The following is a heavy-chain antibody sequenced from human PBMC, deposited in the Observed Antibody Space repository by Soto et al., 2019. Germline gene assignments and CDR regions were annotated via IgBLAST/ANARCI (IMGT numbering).Heavy chain of an antibody. CDR1: GCTFTGYY. CDR3: ARDGGSGWLHS. Sequence: ASVKVSCKASGCTFTGYYMHWVRQAPGQGLEWVGWINPNSGGTNYAQKFQGCVTMTRDTSISTAYMELNRLRSDDTAVYYCARDGGSGWLHSWGQGTLVTVSS. D-gene: IGHD6-19*01. V-gene: IGHV1-2*04. J-gene: IGHJ5*02. CDR2: INPNSGGT.